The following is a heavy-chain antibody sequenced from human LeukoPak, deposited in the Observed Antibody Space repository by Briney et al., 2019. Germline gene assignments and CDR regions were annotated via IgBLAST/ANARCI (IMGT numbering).Heavy chain of an antibody. CDR3: ARVSSSRFPYYYYGMDV. CDR2: IYPGDSDT. CDR1: GYSFTSYW. Sequence: GESLKISCKGSGYSFTSYWIGWVRQMPGKGLEWMGIIYPGDSDTRYSPSFQGQVTISADKSISTAYLQWSSLKASDTAMYYCARVSSSRFPYYYYGMDVWGQGTTVTVSS. V-gene: IGHV5-51*01. J-gene: IGHJ6*02. D-gene: IGHD6-13*01.